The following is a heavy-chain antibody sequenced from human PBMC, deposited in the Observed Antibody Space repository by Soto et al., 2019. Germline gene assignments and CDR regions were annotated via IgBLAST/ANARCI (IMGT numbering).Heavy chain of an antibody. Sequence: QVKLVESGGGVVQPGGSLRLSCSPSGFTFRNYGLVWVRQAPGKGLEWVALISYDGTNKFYADSVKGRFTISRDNSKSTLYLQVDSLRPEDAAVYYCARDPKTSGGQHWAFNYFDSWGQGTLVTVSS. D-gene: IGHD7-27*01. J-gene: IGHJ4*02. CDR3: ARDPKTSGGQHWAFNYFDS. CDR1: GFTFRNYG. V-gene: IGHV3-30*03. CDR2: ISYDGTNK.